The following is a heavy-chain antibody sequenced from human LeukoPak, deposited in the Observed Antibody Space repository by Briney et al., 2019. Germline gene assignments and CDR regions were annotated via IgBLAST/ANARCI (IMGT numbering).Heavy chain of an antibody. V-gene: IGHV3-74*03. CDR1: GFTFSGYW. J-gene: IGHJ4*03. CDR2: IKSDGSSA. Sequence: SGGSLRLSCAASGFTFSGYWMHWVRQAPGKGLVWVSLIKSDGSSAMYADSVKGRFSISRDNAKNTLDLQMNSLRAEDTAVYFCAREVASAAFAYWGKGPRAPASQ. CDR3: AREVASAAFAY. D-gene: IGHD5-12*01.